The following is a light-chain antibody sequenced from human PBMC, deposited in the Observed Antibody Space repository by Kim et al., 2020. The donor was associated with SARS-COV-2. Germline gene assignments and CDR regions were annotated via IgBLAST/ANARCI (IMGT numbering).Light chain of an antibody. J-gene: IGKJ4*01. Sequence: PGVRSTCSCSACQRVRIIVVVYQQKPGQAPRLLIHAASSRATNIPARFSGSGSGTDFALTITNVQSEDFAIYICQQYDSWPLTFGEGTKLEI. CDR3: QQYDSWPLT. CDR2: AAS. V-gene: IGKV3-15*01. CDR1: QRVRII.